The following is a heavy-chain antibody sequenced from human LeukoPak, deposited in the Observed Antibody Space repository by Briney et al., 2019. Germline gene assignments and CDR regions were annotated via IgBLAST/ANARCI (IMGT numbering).Heavy chain of an antibody. CDR1: GFTFSSYW. Sequence: GGSLRLSCAASGFTFSSYWMHWVRQAPGKGLVWVSRINSDGSSTSYADSVKGRFTISRDNAKNTLYLQMNSLRAEDTAVYYCARGGTGYYYYYGMDVWGQGTMVTVSS. J-gene: IGHJ6*02. D-gene: IGHD1-1*01. CDR3: ARGGTGYYYYYGMDV. V-gene: IGHV3-74*01. CDR2: INSDGSST.